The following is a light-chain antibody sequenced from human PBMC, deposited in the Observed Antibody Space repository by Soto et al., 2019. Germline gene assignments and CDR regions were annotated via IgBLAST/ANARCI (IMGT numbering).Light chain of an antibody. CDR1: QSVTSSY. Sequence: EIALTQSPGTLSLSPGERATLSCRASQSVTSSYLVWYQQKPGQAPRLLIYGASSRATGIPDRFSGSGSGTDFTLTISRLEPEDSAVYFCQHYGSSLLTFGGGTKVEIK. CDR3: QHYGSSLLT. V-gene: IGKV3-20*01. J-gene: IGKJ4*01. CDR2: GAS.